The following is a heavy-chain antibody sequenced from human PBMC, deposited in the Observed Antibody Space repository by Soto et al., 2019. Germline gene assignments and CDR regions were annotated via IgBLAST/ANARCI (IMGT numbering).Heavy chain of an antibody. CDR2: ISHDGSNK. J-gene: IGHJ6*02. CDR3: ARDLNGYCSSTSCYTHGMDV. Sequence: GGSLKLSCAASGFSFSSYSMQCVGQAPGKGLEWVPVISHDGSNKYYADSVKGRFTISRDNSKNPLYLQMNSLRAEDTAVYYCARDLNGYCSSTSCYTHGMDVWGQGTMVTVSS. V-gene: IGHV3-30-3*01. CDR1: GFSFSSYS. D-gene: IGHD2-2*02.